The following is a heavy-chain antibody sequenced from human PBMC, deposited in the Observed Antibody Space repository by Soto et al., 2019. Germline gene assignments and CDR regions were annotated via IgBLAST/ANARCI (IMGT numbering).Heavy chain of an antibody. Sequence: GGSLRLSCAASGFSLSNYGIHWVRQAPGKGLEWVAVIWYDGTNKAYADSVKGRFAISRDISKNTVYLQMNSLRAEDTAVYYCAKDQIVVVVAPTFDYWGQGTLVTVSS. V-gene: IGHV3-33*06. D-gene: IGHD2-15*01. CDR3: AKDQIVVVVAPTFDY. CDR2: IWYDGTNK. CDR1: GFSLSNYG. J-gene: IGHJ4*02.